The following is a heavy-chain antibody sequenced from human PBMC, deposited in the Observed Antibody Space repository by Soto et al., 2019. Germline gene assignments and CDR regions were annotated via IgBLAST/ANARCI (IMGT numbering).Heavy chain of an antibody. CDR2: IIPIFGTA. CDR3: ARVDCSGGSCPRAYYYYYGMDV. Sequence: QVQLVKSGAEVKKPGSSVKVSCKASGGTFSSYAISWVRQAPGQGLEWMGGIIPIFGTANYAQKFQGRVTITADESTSTAYMELSSLRSEDTAVYYCARVDCSGGSCPRAYYYYYGMDVWGQGTTVTVSS. V-gene: IGHV1-69*01. CDR1: GGTFSSYA. J-gene: IGHJ6*02. D-gene: IGHD2-15*01.